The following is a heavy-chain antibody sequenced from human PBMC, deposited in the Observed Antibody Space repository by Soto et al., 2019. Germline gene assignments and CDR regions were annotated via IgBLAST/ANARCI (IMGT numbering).Heavy chain of an antibody. V-gene: IGHV3-23*01. CDR2: ISGSGGGT. D-gene: IGHD3-3*02. Sequence: PGGSLRLSCAASGFTFSSYAMSWVRQAPGKGLEWVSAISGSGGGTYYADSVKGRFTTSRDNSKNTLYLQMSSLRAEDTAVYYCEKDGSTFLDCFLPDDAFDIWGQGTMVTVSS. J-gene: IGHJ3*02. CDR3: EKDGSTFLDCFLPDDAFDI. CDR1: GFTFSSYA.